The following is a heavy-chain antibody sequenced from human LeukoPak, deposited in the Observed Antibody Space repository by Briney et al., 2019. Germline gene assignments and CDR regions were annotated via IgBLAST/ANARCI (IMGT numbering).Heavy chain of an antibody. CDR2: IYYSGST. D-gene: IGHD6-13*01. CDR3: AREGRASSYDY. CDR1: GGSISSYY. V-gene: IGHV4-59*01. Sequence: SETLSLTCTVSGGSISSYYWSWIRQPPGKGLEWIGYIYYSGSTNYNPSLKSRVTISVDTSKNQFSLKLSSVTAADTAVYYCAREGRASSYDYWGQGTRVTVSS. J-gene: IGHJ4*02.